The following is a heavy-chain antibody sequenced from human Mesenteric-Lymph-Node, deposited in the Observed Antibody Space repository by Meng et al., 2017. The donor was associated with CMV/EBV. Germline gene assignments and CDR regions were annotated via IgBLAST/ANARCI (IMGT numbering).Heavy chain of an antibody. CDR1: GVSVTSGAYH. V-gene: IGHV4-61*08. Sequence: QVQLQESGPGPVKPSETLSLTCIGSGVSVTSGAYHWSWIRQSPGKGLEWIGYIYGTGITIYNPSLKSRVTILLETSKNQFSLKLNSVTTADTAVYYCAKSRSSTPGIVDDWGQGTLVTVSS. J-gene: IGHJ4*02. CDR2: IYGTGIT. CDR3: AKSRSSTPGIVDD. D-gene: IGHD2/OR15-2a*01.